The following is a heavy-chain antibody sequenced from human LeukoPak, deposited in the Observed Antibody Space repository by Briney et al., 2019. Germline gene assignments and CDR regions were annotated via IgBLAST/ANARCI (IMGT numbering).Heavy chain of an antibody. CDR2: IYHSGST. V-gene: IGHV4-30-2*01. J-gene: IGHJ5*02. CDR3: ARASGYRNWFDP. D-gene: IGHD5-12*01. Sequence: ASETLSLTCAVSGGSISSGGYSWSWIRQPPGKGLEWIGYIYHSGSTYYNPSLKSRVTISVDRSKNQFSLKLSSVTAADTAVYYCARASGYRNWFDPWGQGTLVTVSS. CDR1: GGSISSGGYS.